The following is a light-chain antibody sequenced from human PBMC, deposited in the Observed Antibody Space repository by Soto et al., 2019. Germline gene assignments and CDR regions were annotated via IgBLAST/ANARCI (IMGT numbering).Light chain of an antibody. CDR1: QSVSSTY. Sequence: EIVLTQSPGTLSLSPGERATLSCRASQSVSSTYLAWYQQKPGQAPRLLISGASSRATGIPDRFSGSGSGTDFTLTISRLEPEDFAVYYCQQYYRSPRTFGPGTKVDIK. CDR3: QQYYRSPRT. V-gene: IGKV3-20*01. CDR2: GAS. J-gene: IGKJ3*01.